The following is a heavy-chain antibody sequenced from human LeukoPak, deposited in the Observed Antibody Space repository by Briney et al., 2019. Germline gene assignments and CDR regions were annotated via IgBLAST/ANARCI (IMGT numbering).Heavy chain of an antibody. Sequence: ASVKVSCKTSGYTFTNYGISWVRQAPGLGLEWMGWNSAYNGNTNYAQKVQGRVTMTTDTSTSTAYMELRSLRFDDTAVYYCARDQSVRLLQTSSTYFKHVFAIWGQGSMVTVSS. CDR2: NSAYNGNT. CDR3: ARDQSVRLLQTSSTYFKHVFAI. J-gene: IGHJ3*02. D-gene: IGHD6-13*01. V-gene: IGHV1-18*01. CDR1: GYTFTNYG.